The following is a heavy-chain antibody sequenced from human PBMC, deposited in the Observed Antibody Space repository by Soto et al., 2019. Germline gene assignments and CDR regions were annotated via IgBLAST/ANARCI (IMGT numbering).Heavy chain of an antibody. CDR3: ARAQGDYDSGRMIYFNY. D-gene: IGHD5-12*01. V-gene: IGHV3-11*06. Sequence: PGGSLRLSCAASGFTFSDYYMSWIRQAPGKGLEWISYISSSSSYTNYADSVKGRFTISRDNAKNSLYPQMNSLRAEDTAVYYFARAQGDYDSGRMIYFNYWGQGTLVTVSS. CDR2: ISSSSSYT. J-gene: IGHJ4*02. CDR1: GFTFSDYY.